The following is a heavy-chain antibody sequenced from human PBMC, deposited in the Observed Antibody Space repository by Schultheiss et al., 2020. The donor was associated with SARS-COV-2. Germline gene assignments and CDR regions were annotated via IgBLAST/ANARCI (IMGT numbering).Heavy chain of an antibody. V-gene: IGHV4-31*01. D-gene: IGHD5-12*01. Sequence: SQTLSLTCTVSGGSISSGGYYWSWIRQHPGKGLEWIGYIYYSGSTYYNPSLKSLVTISVDTSKNQFSLKLSSVTAADTAVYYCARHMGSGYDYPGAFDIWGQGTMVTVSS. CDR1: GGSISSGGYY. CDR2: IYYSGST. CDR3: ARHMGSGYDYPGAFDI. J-gene: IGHJ3*02.